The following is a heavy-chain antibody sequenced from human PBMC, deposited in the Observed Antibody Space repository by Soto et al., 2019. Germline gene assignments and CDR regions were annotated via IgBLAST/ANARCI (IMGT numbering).Heavy chain of an antibody. V-gene: IGHV1-58*01. CDR1: GFTFTSSG. J-gene: IGHJ5*02. Sequence: GASVKVSGKASGFTFTSSGVQWVRQARGQRLEWIGWIVVGSGNTNYAQKFQERVTITRDMSTSTAYMEPSSLRSEDTAVYYCVAAAGRNWFDPWGQGTLVTVSS. CDR3: VAAAGRNWFDP. D-gene: IGHD6-13*01. CDR2: IVVGSGNT.